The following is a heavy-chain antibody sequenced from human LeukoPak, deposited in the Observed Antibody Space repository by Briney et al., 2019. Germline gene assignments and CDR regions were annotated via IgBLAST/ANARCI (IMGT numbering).Heavy chain of an antibody. J-gene: IGHJ5*02. Sequence: SETLSLTCAVYGGSFSGYYWSWIRQPPGKGLEWIGEINHSGSTNYNPSLKSRVTISVDTSKNQFSLKLSSVTAADTAVYYCARFDYGDYGWFDPWGQGTLVTVSS. CDR1: GGSFSGYY. D-gene: IGHD4-17*01. CDR3: ARFDYGDYGWFDP. CDR2: INHSGST. V-gene: IGHV4-34*01.